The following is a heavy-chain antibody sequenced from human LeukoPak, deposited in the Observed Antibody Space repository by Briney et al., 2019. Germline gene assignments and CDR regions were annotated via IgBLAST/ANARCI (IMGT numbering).Heavy chain of an antibody. J-gene: IGHJ4*02. Sequence: VGSLRLSCAASGFTFSSYWMSWVRQAPGKGLGWVANIKQDVSEKSYVDSVKGRLPFSRDNAKNPLYLQMTSLRAEDTAVYYCARRTPFDYWGQGTLVTVSS. CDR3: ARRTPFDY. V-gene: IGHV3-7*01. CDR1: GFTFSSYW. CDR2: IKQDVSEK.